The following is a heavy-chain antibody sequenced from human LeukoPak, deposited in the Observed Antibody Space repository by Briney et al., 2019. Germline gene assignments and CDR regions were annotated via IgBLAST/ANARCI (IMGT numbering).Heavy chain of an antibody. D-gene: IGHD3-22*01. CDR3: ARRRRYYDSSGYH. CDR1: GGSISSSNW. CDR2: IYHSGST. V-gene: IGHV4-4*02. J-gene: IGHJ4*02. Sequence: SETLSLTCAVSGGSISSSNWWSWVRQPPGKGLEWIGEIYHSGSTNYNPSLKSRVTISVDTSKNQFSLKLSSVTAADTAVYYCARRRRYYDSSGYHWGQGTLVTVSS.